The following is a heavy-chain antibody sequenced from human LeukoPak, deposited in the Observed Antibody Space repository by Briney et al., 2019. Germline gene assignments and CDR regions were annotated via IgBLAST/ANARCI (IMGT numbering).Heavy chain of an antibody. J-gene: IGHJ6*02. CDR3: ARDLTGGLGMDV. D-gene: IGHD3-16*01. CDR1: GFTFRTYD. Sequence: GGSLRLSCAASGFTFRTYDFHWVRQATGKGLEWVSAIGPKEDTYYSGSVKGRFTISRENAKDSLYLQMNSLRAGETAVYYCARDLTGGLGMDVWGQGTTVTVSS. CDR2: IGPKEDT. V-gene: IGHV3-13*01.